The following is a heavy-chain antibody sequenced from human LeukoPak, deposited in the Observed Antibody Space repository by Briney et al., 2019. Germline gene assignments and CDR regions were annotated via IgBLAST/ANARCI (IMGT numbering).Heavy chain of an antibody. V-gene: IGHV1-3*01. Sequence: ASVKVSCKASGYTFTSYAMHWVRQAPGQRLEWMGWINAGNGNTKYSQKFKGRVTITRDTSASTAYMELSSLRSEDTAVYYCASSFLRRPAYYFDYWGQGTLVTVTS. CDR3: ASSFLRRPAYYFDY. CDR2: INAGNGNT. J-gene: IGHJ4*02. D-gene: IGHD1-14*01. CDR1: GYTFTSYA.